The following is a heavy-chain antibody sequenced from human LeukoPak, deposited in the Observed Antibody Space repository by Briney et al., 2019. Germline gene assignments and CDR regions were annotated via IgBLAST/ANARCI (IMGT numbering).Heavy chain of an antibody. CDR1: DGSTSSSGYY. Sequence: SETLSLTCTVSDGSTSSSGYYWAWIRQPPGKGLEWIGSIYYSGSTYYNPSLKSRVTISIDTSKNQFSLRLSSVTAADTAVYYCARDVHLTTRNSYYYYYMDVWGKGTTVTVSS. D-gene: IGHD4-17*01. J-gene: IGHJ6*03. V-gene: IGHV4-39*07. CDR2: IYYSGST. CDR3: ARDVHLTTRNSYYYYYMDV.